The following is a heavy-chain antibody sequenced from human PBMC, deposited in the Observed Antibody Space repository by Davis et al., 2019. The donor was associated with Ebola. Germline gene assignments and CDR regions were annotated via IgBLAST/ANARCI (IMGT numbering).Heavy chain of an antibody. CDR3: AKILGDTSFYDDSGYYPLGYFDY. Sequence: GGSLRLSCAASGFTFSRHPMNWVRQAPGKGLEWVSAISGSGGSTFYADSVKGRFTISRDNSKNTLNLQMNSLRAEDTAVYYCAKILGDTSFYDDSGYYPLGYFDYWGHGALVTVSS. J-gene: IGHJ4*01. V-gene: IGHV3-23*01. CDR1: GFTFSRHP. D-gene: IGHD3-22*01. CDR2: ISGSGGST.